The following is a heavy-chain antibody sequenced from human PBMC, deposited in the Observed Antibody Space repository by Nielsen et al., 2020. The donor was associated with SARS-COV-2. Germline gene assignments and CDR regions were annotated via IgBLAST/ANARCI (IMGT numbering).Heavy chain of an antibody. V-gene: IGHV4-34*01. D-gene: IGHD6-13*01. CDR2: IYYSGST. J-gene: IGHJ4*02. CDR3: ARYSSSWSFDY. Sequence: SETLSLTCAVYGGSFSGYYWSWIRQHPGKGLEWIGYIYYSGSTYYNPSLKSRVTISVDTSKNQFSLKLSSVTAADTAVYYCARYSSSWSFDYWGQGTLVTVSS. CDR1: GGSFSGYY.